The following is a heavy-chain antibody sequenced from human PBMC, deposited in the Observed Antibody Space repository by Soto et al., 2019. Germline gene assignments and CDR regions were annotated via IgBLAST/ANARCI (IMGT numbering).Heavy chain of an antibody. D-gene: IGHD3-3*01. V-gene: IGHV1-18*01. CDR3: ARIRDPYYDFWSGYALDY. CDR2: ISAYNGNT. J-gene: IGHJ4*02. Sequence: ASVKVSCKASGYTFTSYGISWVRQAPGQGLEWMGWISAYNGNTNYAQKLQGRVTMTTDTSTSTAYMELRSLRSGDTAVYYCARIRDPYYDFWSGYALDYWGQGTQVTVSS. CDR1: GYTFTSYG.